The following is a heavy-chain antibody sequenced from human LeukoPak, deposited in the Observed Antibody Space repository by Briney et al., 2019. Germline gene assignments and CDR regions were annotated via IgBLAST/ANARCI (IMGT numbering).Heavy chain of an antibody. CDR1: GGTFSSYA. Sequence: GSSVKVSCKASGGTFSSYAISWVRQAPGQGLEWMGGIIPIFGTANYAQKFQGRVTITTDESTSTAYMELSSLRSGDTAVYYCAGDYCTNGVCYWFDPWGQGTLVTVSS. CDR3: AGDYCTNGVCYWFDP. J-gene: IGHJ5*02. D-gene: IGHD2-8*01. CDR2: IIPIFGTA. V-gene: IGHV1-69*05.